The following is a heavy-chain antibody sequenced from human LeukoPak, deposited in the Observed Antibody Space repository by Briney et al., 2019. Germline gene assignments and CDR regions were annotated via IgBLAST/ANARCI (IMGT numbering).Heavy chain of an antibody. CDR1: GYTFTSYY. CDR3: ARDRTVAGFHLEAY. J-gene: IGHJ4*02. D-gene: IGHD6-19*01. V-gene: IGHV1-46*01. CDR2: INPSGGST. Sequence: ASVKVSCKASGYTFTSYYMHWVRQAPGQGLEWMGIINPSGGSTSYAQKFQGRVTMTRDTSTSTVYMELRSLRSDDTAVYFCARDRTVAGFHLEAYWGQGTLVTVSS.